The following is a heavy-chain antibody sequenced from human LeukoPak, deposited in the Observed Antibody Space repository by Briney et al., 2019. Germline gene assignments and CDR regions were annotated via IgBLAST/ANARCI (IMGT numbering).Heavy chain of an antibody. J-gene: IGHJ4*02. CDR1: GYTFTSYY. D-gene: IGHD6-13*01. CDR3: ASGDLGGSWFRSIDY. CDR2: INPSGGST. V-gene: IGHV1-46*01. Sequence: ASVKVSCKASGYTFTSYYMHWVRQAPGQGLEWMGIINPSGGSTSYAQKFQGRVTMTRDMSTSTVYMELSSLRSEDTAVYYCASGDLGGSWFRSIDYWGQGTLVTVSS.